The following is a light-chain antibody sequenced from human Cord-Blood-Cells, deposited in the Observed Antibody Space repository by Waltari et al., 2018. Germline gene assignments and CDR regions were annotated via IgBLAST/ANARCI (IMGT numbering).Light chain of an antibody. J-gene: IGKJ1*01. V-gene: IGKV1-5*01. Sequence: LSASVGDRVTITCRASQSISSWLAWYQQKPGKAPKLLIYDASSLESGVPSRFSGSGSGTEFTLTISSPQPDDFATYYCQQYNSYSWTFGQGTKVEIK. CDR3: QQYNSYSWT. CDR1: QSISSW. CDR2: DAS.